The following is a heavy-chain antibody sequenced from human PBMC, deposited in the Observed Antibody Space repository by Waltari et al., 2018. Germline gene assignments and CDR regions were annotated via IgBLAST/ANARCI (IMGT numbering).Heavy chain of an antibody. CDR3: ARDPLYGLTQVPPDD. D-gene: IGHD3-9*01. CDR1: GYTFTDYY. Sequence: QVQLVQSGAEMKNPGASVKVSCKTSGYTFTDYYVHWVRQAPGQGFEWMGWINTKTGGTNYARKFRDRVAVTRDTSITTVYMELRGLTSDDTAVYYCARDPLYGLTQVPPDDWGQGTLVTVSS. V-gene: IGHV1-2*02. CDR2: INTKTGGT. J-gene: IGHJ4*02.